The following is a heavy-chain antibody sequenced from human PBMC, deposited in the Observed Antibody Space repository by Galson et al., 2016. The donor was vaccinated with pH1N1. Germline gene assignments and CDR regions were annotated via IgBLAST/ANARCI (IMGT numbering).Heavy chain of an antibody. J-gene: IGHJ4*02. CDR2: IDPSDGTT. V-gene: IGHV1-46*01. CDR3: ARRYYFDY. CDR1: GYSVTRYY. Sequence: SVKVSCKASGYSVTRYYMRWVRQAPGQGLEWMGIIDPSDGTTTYSQKFRGRITMTRDTPTNSVYMELSSLTSDDTAVYYCARRYYFDYWGQGTLITVSS.